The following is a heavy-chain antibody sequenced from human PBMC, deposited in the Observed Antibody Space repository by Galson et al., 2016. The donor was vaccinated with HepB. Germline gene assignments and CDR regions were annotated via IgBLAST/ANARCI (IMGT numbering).Heavy chain of an antibody. V-gene: IGHV4-39*01. Sequence: ETLSLTCIVSGGSISSDYYWGWIRQPPGRGLEWIGSIYSGEDTYYNPSLKSRVTISVDTSKNQFPLRLDSVTAADTGVYYCATGIVVAGKYYYHYMDVWGKGTTVTVSS. CDR1: GGSISSDYY. CDR2: IYSGEDT. D-gene: IGHD6-19*01. CDR3: ATGIVVAGKYYYHYMDV. J-gene: IGHJ6*03.